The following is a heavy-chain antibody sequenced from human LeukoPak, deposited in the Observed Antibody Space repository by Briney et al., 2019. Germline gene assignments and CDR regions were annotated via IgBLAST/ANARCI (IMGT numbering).Heavy chain of an antibody. D-gene: IGHD3-3*01. Sequence: ASVKVSCKASGYTFTSYYMHWVRQAPGQGLEWMGWINPNSGGTNYAQKFQGRVTMTRDTSISTAYMELSRLRSDDTAVYYCARLKGRFLEWLLYPYFDYWGQGTLVTVSS. J-gene: IGHJ4*02. V-gene: IGHV1-2*02. CDR2: INPNSGGT. CDR3: ARLKGRFLEWLLYPYFDY. CDR1: GYTFTSYY.